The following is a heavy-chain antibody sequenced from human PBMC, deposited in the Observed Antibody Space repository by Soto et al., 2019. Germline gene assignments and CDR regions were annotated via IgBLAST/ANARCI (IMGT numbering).Heavy chain of an antibody. CDR2: INAGNGNT. CDR1: VYTFTSYA. V-gene: IGHV1-3*01. CDR3: AREAVVVVAATPNWFDP. Sequence: ASVKVSCKASVYTFTSYAMHWVRQATGQRLEWMGWINAGNGNTKYSQKFQGRVTITRDTSASTAYMELSSLRSEDTAVYYCAREAVVVVAATPNWFDPWGQGTLVTVSS. J-gene: IGHJ5*02. D-gene: IGHD2-15*01.